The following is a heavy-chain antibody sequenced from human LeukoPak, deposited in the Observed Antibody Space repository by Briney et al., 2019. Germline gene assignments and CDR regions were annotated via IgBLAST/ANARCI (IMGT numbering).Heavy chain of an antibody. CDR1: GFTFSSYT. J-gene: IGHJ4*02. Sequence: GGSLRLSCAASGFTFSSYTMNWVRQAPGKGLEWVSSITRSSSYIHYADSVKGRFTISRDNARNSLYLQMDSLRAEDTAVYYCARGYRKFDYWGQGTLVTVSS. CDR2: ITRSSSYI. V-gene: IGHV3-21*01. CDR3: ARGYRKFDY. D-gene: IGHD1-1*01.